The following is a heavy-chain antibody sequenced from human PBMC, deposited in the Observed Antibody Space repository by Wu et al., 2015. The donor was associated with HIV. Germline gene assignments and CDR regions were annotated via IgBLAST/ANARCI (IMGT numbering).Heavy chain of an antibody. CDR2: INPNSGGSGGT. Sequence: QVQLVQSGAEVKKPGASVKVSCKASGYTFTGYYMHWVRQAPGQGLEWMGWINPNSGGSGGTNYAQKFQGRVTMTRDTSISTAYMELSSLRSEDTAVYYCARGGFRNDHYYYYGMDVWGQGTTVTVSS. V-gene: IGHV1-2*02. CDR3: ARGGFRNDHYYYYGMDV. D-gene: IGHD2-8*01. J-gene: IGHJ6*02. CDR1: GYTFTGYY.